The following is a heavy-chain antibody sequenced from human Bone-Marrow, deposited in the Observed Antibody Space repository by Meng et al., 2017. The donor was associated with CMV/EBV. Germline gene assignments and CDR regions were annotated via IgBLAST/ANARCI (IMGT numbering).Heavy chain of an antibody. V-gene: IGHV3-13*01. CDR1: GFTFSSYD. CDR3: ARAKSSSGSPSVLGMDV. Sequence: GESLKISCAASGFTFSSYDMHWVRQATGKGQEWVSAIGTAGDTYYPGSVKGRFTITRENAKNSLYLQMNSLRAGDTAVYYCARAKSSSGSPSVLGMDVWGQGPTVTVSS. CDR2: IGTAGDT. J-gene: IGHJ6*02. D-gene: IGHD6-6*01.